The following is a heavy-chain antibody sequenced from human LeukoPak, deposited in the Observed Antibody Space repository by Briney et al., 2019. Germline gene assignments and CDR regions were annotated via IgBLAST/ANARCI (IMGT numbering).Heavy chain of an antibody. CDR3: TRSGFGGGVHFDY. Sequence: GASVKVSCKASGYTFTNYDINWVRQAAGQGLEWMGWMNPNSGDTSYVEKFQGRVTMTRDTSMNTAYMELSSLRSEDTAVYYCTRSGFGGGVHFDYWGQGTPVTVSS. D-gene: IGHD3-16*01. J-gene: IGHJ4*02. V-gene: IGHV1-8*01. CDR2: MNPNSGDT. CDR1: GYTFTNYD.